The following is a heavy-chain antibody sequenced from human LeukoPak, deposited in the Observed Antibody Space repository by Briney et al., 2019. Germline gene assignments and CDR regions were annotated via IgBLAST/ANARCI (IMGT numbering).Heavy chain of an antibody. V-gene: IGHV3-64*01. Sequence: PGGSLRLSCAASGFTFSSYAMHWVRQAPGKGLEYVSTISSNGGSTYYANSVKGRFTISRDNAKNSLYLQMNSLRAEDTAVYYCARDDCSSISCYHNWFDPWGQGTLVTVSS. J-gene: IGHJ5*02. D-gene: IGHD2-2*01. CDR1: GFTFSSYA. CDR2: ISSNGGST. CDR3: ARDDCSSISCYHNWFDP.